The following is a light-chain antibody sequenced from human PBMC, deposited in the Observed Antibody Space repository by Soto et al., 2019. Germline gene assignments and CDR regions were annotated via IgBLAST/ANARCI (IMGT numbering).Light chain of an antibody. CDR2: DAS. J-gene: IGKJ4*01. CDR1: QSVSSY. CDR3: QQRSNWPLT. Sequence: EIELTQSPATLSLSPGERATLSCRASQSVSSYLAWYQHKPGQAPRLLIFDASNRAAGIPARYSGSGSGTDFTLTISTLEPEDFAVYYCQQRSNWPLTFGGGTKVEIK. V-gene: IGKV3-11*01.